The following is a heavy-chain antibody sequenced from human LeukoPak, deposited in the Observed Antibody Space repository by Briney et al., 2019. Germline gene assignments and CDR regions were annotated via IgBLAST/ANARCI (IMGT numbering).Heavy chain of an antibody. V-gene: IGHV3-7*04. CDR2: IKQDGSKK. CDR1: GFIFSSSW. Sequence: PGGSLRLSCAASGFIFSSSWMHWVRQVPGKGLEWVANIKQDGSKKSYVDSVKGRFTISRDNAKNSLYLQMNSLRAEDTAIYYCTRVGYIDEGIDYWGQGTLVTVSS. D-gene: IGHD5-24*01. CDR3: TRVGYIDEGIDY. J-gene: IGHJ4*02.